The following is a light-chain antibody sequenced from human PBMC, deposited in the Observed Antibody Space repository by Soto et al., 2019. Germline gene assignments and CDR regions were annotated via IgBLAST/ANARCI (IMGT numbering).Light chain of an antibody. CDR2: GVT. Sequence: QSVLTQPASVSGSPGQSITISCTGTSSDVGAYNYVSWYQQHPGEAPKLIIYGVTNRPSGVSYRFSGSKSDYTASLTISGLQAEDEADYYCSSYSTRFFYVFGTGTKLTVL. CDR3: SSYSTRFFYV. CDR1: SSDVGAYNY. V-gene: IGLV2-14*01. J-gene: IGLJ1*01.